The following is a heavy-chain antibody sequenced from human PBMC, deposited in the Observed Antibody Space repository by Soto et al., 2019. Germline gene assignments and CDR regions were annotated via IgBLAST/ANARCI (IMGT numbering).Heavy chain of an antibody. CDR1: GYTFTSYA. CDR2: INADS. V-gene: IGHV1-3*01. Sequence: ASVQVSCKASGYTFTSYAMHWVRQAPGQRLEWMGWINADSVKGRFTISRDNSKNTLYLQMNSLRAEDTAVYYCARDNIGGYYDRHFDYWGQGTLVTVSS. CDR3: ARDNIGGYYDRHFDY. D-gene: IGHD3-22*01. J-gene: IGHJ4*02.